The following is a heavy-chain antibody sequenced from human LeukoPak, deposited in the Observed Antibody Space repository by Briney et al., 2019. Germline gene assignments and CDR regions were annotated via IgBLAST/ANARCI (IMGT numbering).Heavy chain of an antibody. CDR1: GGSCSGYY. CDR2: INHSGST. J-gene: IGHJ3*02. D-gene: IGHD3-9*01. V-gene: IGHV4-34*01. Sequence: SETLSLTCAVYGGSCSGYYWSWIRQPPGKGLEWIGEINHSGSTNYNPSLKSRVTISVDTSKNQFSLKLSSVTAADTAVYYCARGYFDWLWGFEIWGQGTMVTVSS. CDR3: ARGYFDWLWGFEI.